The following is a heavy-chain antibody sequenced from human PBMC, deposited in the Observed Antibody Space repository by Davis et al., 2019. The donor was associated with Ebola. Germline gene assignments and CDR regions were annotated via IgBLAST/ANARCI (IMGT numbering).Heavy chain of an antibody. CDR1: GCTFSSNY. Sequence: PGGSLRLSCAASGCTFSSNYMSWVCQAPGKGLEWVSVIYSGGSTYYADSVKGRFTISRHNSKNTLYLQMNSLRAEDTAVYYCARSTLPDAFDIWGQGTLVTVSS. CDR3: ARSTLPDAFDI. D-gene: IGHD3-10*01. V-gene: IGHV3-53*04. J-gene: IGHJ3*02. CDR2: IYSGGST.